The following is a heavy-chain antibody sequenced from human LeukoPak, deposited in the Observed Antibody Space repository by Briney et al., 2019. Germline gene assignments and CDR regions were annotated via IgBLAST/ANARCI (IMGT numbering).Heavy chain of an antibody. CDR1: GGTFGSYA. CDR2: IIPIFGTA. Sequence: ASVKVSCKASGGTFGSYAISWVRQAPGQGLEWMGGIIPIFGTANYAQKFQGRVTITADESTSTAYMELSSLRSEDTAVYYCARDWGYSSSWYWFDPWGQGTLVTVSS. V-gene: IGHV1-69*01. D-gene: IGHD6-13*01. CDR3: ARDWGYSSSWYWFDP. J-gene: IGHJ5*02.